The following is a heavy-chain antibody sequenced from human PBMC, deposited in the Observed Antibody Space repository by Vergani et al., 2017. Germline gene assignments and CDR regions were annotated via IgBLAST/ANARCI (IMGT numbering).Heavy chain of an antibody. CDR3: CLWGSYRHTNFDY. CDR1: GGTFSSYA. V-gene: IGHV1-69*06. D-gene: IGHD3-16*02. J-gene: IGHJ4*02. Sequence: QVQLVQSGAEVKKPGSSVKVSCKASGGTFSSYAISWVRQAPGQGLEWMGGIIPIFGTANYAQKFQGRVTITADKSTSTAYMELSSLRSEDTAVDYCCLWGSYRHTNFDYWGQGTLVTVSS. CDR2: IIPIFGTA.